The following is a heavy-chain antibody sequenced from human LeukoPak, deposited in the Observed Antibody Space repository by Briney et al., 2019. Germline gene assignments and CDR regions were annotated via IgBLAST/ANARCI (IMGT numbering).Heavy chain of an antibody. V-gene: IGHV3-30*02. CDR1: GFTFSSYG. J-gene: IGHJ4*02. Sequence: PGGSLRLSCAASGFTFSSYGMHWVRQAPGKGLEWVAFIRYDGGNKYYADSVKGRFTISRDNSKNTLYLQMNSLRAEDTAVYYCARNLYYYDSSGYYYYWGQGTLVTVSS. CDR3: ARNLYYYDSSGYYYY. D-gene: IGHD3-22*01. CDR2: IRYDGGNK.